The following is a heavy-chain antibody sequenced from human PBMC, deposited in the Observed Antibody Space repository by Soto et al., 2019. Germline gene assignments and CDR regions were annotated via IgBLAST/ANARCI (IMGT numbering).Heavy chain of an antibody. Sequence: SETLSLTCTVSGGSISSGDYYLSWIRQPPGKGLEWIGYIYYSGSTYYNPSLKSRVTISVDTSKNQFSLKLSSVTAADTAVYYCARHSNEYRKSLDYWGQGTLVTVSS. CDR1: GGSISSGDYY. CDR2: IYYSGST. V-gene: IGHV4-30-4*01. D-gene: IGHD6-13*01. J-gene: IGHJ4*02. CDR3: ARHSNEYRKSLDY.